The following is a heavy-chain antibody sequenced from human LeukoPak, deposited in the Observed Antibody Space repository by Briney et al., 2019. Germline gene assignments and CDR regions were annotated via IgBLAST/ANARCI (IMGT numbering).Heavy chain of an antibody. D-gene: IGHD3-10*01. CDR3: ARTPMVRGVPKFDY. CDR2: INHSGST. Sequence: PSETLSLTCAVYGGSFSGYYWSLIRQPPGKGLEWIGEINHSGSTNYNPSLKSRVTISVDTSKNQFSLKLSSVTAADTAVYYCARTPMVRGVPKFDYWGQGTLVTVSS. CDR1: GGSFSGYY. J-gene: IGHJ4*02. V-gene: IGHV4-34*01.